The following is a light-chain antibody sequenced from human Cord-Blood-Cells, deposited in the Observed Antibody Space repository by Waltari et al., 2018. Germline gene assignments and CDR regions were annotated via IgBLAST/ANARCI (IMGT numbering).Light chain of an antibody. CDR1: SSDVGGYNY. V-gene: IGLV2-14*01. Sequence: QSALTQTASVSGSPGQSITISCTGTSSDVGGYNYVSWYQQHPSKVPKLMIYDVSNRPSGVANRFSGSKSGNTASLTISGLQAEDEADYYCSSYTSSSTLVVFGGGTKLTVL. J-gene: IGLJ2*01. CDR3: SSYTSSSTLVV. CDR2: DVS.